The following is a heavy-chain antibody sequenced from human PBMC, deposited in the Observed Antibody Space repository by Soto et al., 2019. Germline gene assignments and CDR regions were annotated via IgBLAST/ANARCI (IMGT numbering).Heavy chain of an antibody. Sequence: PGGSLRLCCAASRFTFSSYSMNCVRQAPGKGLEWVSSISSSSSYICYADSVKGRFTITRDNAKNSLYLQMNSLRAEDTAVYYCASGGGYSSSWSRSRAHYYYGMDVWGQGTTVTVSS. V-gene: IGHV3-21*01. CDR3: ASGGGYSSSWSRSRAHYYYGMDV. J-gene: IGHJ6*02. CDR2: ISSSSSYI. CDR1: RFTFSSYS. D-gene: IGHD6-13*01.